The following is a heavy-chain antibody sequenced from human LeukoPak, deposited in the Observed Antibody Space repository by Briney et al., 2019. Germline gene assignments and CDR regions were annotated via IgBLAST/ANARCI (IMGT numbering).Heavy chain of an antibody. D-gene: IGHD2-2*01. CDR1: GGSISSSNYY. CDR2: IYYSGST. CDR3: ARDVEDQGYFDY. J-gene: IGHJ4*02. V-gene: IGHV4-61*01. Sequence: KPSETLSLTCTVSGGSISSSNYYWGWIRQPPGKELEWIGYIYYSGSTNYNPSLKSRVTISVDTSKNQFSLKLSSVTAADTAVYYCARDVEDQGYFDYWGQGTLVTVSS.